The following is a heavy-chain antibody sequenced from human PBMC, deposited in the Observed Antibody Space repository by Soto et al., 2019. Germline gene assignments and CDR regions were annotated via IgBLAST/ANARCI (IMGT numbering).Heavy chain of an antibody. V-gene: IGHV3-48*02. CDR1: GFTFSTYS. CDR3: AGDNGMAGSFDP. Sequence: EVQLVESGGGLVQPGGSLRLSCAASGFTFSTYSMNWFRQAPGKGLEWVSYISFSSSTIFYADSVRGRFTITRDNDKNALYLQMNTLRDEDTAVYYCAGDNGMAGSFDPWGQGTLVTVSS. D-gene: IGHD2-8*01. J-gene: IGHJ5*02. CDR2: ISFSSSTI.